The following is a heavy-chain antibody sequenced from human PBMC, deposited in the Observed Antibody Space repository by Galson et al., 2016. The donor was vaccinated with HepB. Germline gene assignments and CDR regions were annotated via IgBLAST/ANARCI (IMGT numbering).Heavy chain of an antibody. Sequence: SLRLSCAASGFLFDSYWIHWVRQAPGKGLVWVSRINSCGTTTSYADSVKGRFTISRDNSKKMVYLQMDSLRAEDTGVYYCARPPGASGPYALDVWGKGTTVKVSS. J-gene: IGHJ6*04. D-gene: IGHD3-10*01. V-gene: IGHV3-74*01. CDR2: INSCGTTT. CDR3: ARPPGASGPYALDV. CDR1: GFLFDSYW.